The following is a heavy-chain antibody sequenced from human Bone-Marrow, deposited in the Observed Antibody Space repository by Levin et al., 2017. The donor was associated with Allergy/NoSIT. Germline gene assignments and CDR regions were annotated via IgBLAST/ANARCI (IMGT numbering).Heavy chain of an antibody. CDR2: ISSNGGST. CDR3: VKDRKQWLGDFDY. Sequence: GGSLRLSCSASGFTFSSYAMHWVRQAPGKGLEYVSAISSNGGSTYYADSVKGRFTISRDNSKNTLYLQMSSLRAEDTAVYYCVKDRKQWLGDFDYWGQGTLVTVSS. J-gene: IGHJ4*02. D-gene: IGHD6-19*01. V-gene: IGHV3-64D*06. CDR1: GFTFSSYA.